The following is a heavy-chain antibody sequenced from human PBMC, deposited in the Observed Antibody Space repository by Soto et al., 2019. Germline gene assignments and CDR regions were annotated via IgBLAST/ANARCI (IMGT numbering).Heavy chain of an antibody. V-gene: IGHV4-34*01. D-gene: IGHD3-16*02. J-gene: IGHJ5*02. CDR2: INHSGST. CDR1: GGSFSGYY. CDR3: ARSVIRTKTDGT. Sequence: SETLSLTCAVYGGSFSGYYWSWIRQPPGKGLEWIGEINHSGSTNYNPSLKSRVTISVDTSKNQFSLKLSSVTAADTAVYYCARSVIRTKTDGTWGQGTPVPVSS.